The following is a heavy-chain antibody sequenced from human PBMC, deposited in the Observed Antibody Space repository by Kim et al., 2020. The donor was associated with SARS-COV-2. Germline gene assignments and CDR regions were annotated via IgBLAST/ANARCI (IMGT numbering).Heavy chain of an antibody. Sequence: GGSLRLSCAASGFTFSSYAMSWVRQAPGKGLEWVSAISGSGGSTYYADSVKGRFTISRDNSKNTLYLQMNSLRAEDTAVYYCAKDRELYDILTGYYFDYWGQGTLVTVSS. V-gene: IGHV3-23*01. J-gene: IGHJ4*02. CDR2: ISGSGGST. CDR3: AKDRELYDILTGYYFDY. D-gene: IGHD3-9*01. CDR1: GFTFSSYA.